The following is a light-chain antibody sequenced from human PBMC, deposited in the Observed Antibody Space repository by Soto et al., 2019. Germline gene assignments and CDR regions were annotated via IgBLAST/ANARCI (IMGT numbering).Light chain of an antibody. CDR2: EVS. CDR1: SSDVGGYNY. V-gene: IGLV2-14*01. Sequence: QSALTQPASVSGSPGQSITISCTGTSSDVGGYNYVSWYQQHPGKAPKLMIYEVSNRPSGVSNRFSGSKSGNTASLTISGLQAEDEADYYCRSYTSSSTLVFGGGTKLTFL. J-gene: IGLJ2*01. CDR3: RSYTSSSTLV.